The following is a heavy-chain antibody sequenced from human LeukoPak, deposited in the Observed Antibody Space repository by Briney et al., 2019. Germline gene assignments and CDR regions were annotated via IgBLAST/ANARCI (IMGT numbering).Heavy chain of an antibody. CDR1: GFTFSTSA. CDR2: MSYDGSNI. CDR3: ARYGSGSYQAPDYFYHGMDV. V-gene: IGHV3-30*04. D-gene: IGHD3-10*01. J-gene: IGHJ6*02. Sequence: GRSLRLSCVTSGFTFSTSAMHWVRQAPGKGLEWVAVMSYDGSNIYYADSVKGRFTISRDNFRNTLYLQMNSLRPEGTAVYYCARYGSGSYQAPDYFYHGMDVWGQGTRVTVSS.